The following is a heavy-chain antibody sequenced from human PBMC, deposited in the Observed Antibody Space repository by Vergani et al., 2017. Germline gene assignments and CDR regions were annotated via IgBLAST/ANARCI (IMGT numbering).Heavy chain of an antibody. CDR2: IYPGDSDT. CDR3: ARQDRYYYDSSGYYRTDAFDI. V-gene: IGHV5-51*01. CDR1: GYSFTSYW. Sequence: EVQLVQSGAEVKKPGESLKISCKGSGYSFTSYWIGWVRQMPGKGLEWMGIIYPGDSDTRYSPSFQGQVTTPADKSISTAYLQWSSLKASDTAMYYCARQDRYYYDSSGYYRTDAFDIWGQGTMVTVSS. D-gene: IGHD3-22*01. J-gene: IGHJ3*02.